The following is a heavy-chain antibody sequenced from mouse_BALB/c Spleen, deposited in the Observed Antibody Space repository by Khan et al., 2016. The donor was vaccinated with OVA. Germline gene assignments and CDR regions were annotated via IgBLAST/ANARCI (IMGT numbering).Heavy chain of an antibody. Sequence: QVQLQQSGGDLMKPGASVKISCKATGYTFSSYWIEWVKQRPGHGLEWIGQIFPGSVSTTYNEKFKGKATFTADTSSNTAYMQLSSLTSEDSAVYYCARGGDGGFAYSGQGTLVTVS. J-gene: IGHJ3*01. CDR2: IFPGSVST. CDR1: GYTFSSYW. D-gene: IGHD2-13*01. V-gene: IGHV1-9*01. CDR3: ARGGDGGFAY.